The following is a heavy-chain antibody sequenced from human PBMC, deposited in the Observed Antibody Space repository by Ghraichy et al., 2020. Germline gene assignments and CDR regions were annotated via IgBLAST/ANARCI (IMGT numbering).Heavy chain of an antibody. CDR3: AKGDEWTPYYFDY. CDR2: IRYDGSNK. CDR1: GFTFSSYG. D-gene: IGHD2-21*01. J-gene: IGHJ4*02. Sequence: GESLNISCAASGFTFSSYGMHWVRQAPGKGLEWVAFIRYDGSNKYYADSVKGRFTISRDNSKNTLYLQMNSLRAEDTAVYYCAKGDEWTPYYFDYWGQGTLVTVSS. V-gene: IGHV3-30*02.